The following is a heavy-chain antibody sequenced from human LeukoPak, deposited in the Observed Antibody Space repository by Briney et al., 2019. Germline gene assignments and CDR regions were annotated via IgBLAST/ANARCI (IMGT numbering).Heavy chain of an antibody. CDR1: GFTFSRYW. V-gene: IGHV3-74*01. CDR2: IDEHGTTI. J-gene: IGHJ4*02. Sequence: QPGESLRLSCAASGFTFSRYWMHRVRQAPGEGLVWVSRIDEHGTTIDYADSVRDRFTISRDNAKNTLYLHMNSLRVEDTAMYYCARDVGGAGSHWGQGSLVTVSS. CDR3: ARDVGGAGSH. D-gene: IGHD3-10*01.